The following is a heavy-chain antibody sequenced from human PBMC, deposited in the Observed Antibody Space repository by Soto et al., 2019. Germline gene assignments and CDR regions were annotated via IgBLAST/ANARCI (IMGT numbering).Heavy chain of an antibody. CDR1: GYTFTSYG. CDR2: ISAYNGNT. J-gene: IGHJ4*02. CDR3: ARVSLSITGTRKLAY. Sequence: ASVKVSCKASGYTFTSYGISWVLQAPGQGLEWMGWISAYNGNTNYAQKLQGRVTMTTDTSTSTAYMELRSLRSDDTAVYYCARVSLSITGTRKLAYWGQGTLVTVSS. D-gene: IGHD1-7*01. V-gene: IGHV1-18*01.